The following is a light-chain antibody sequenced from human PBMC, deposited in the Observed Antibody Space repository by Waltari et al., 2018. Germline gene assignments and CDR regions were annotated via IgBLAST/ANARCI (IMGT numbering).Light chain of an antibody. Sequence: EIVLTQSPVTLSLSPGGRATLSCRASQSISSFLAWYQQKPGQAPRLLIYDASNRVTGIPARFTGSGSGTDFTLTITGLEPDDSGVYYCQQRSDWPSITFGQGTKLEIK. CDR1: QSISSF. J-gene: IGKJ2*01. CDR3: QQRSDWPSIT. CDR2: DAS. V-gene: IGKV3-11*01.